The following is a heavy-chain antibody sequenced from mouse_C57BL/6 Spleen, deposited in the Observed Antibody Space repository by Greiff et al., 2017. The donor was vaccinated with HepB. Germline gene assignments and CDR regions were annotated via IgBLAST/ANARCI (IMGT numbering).Heavy chain of an antibody. V-gene: IGHV1-54*01. CDR1: GYAFTNYL. CDR3: AREFSHYYGSSYGYFDV. J-gene: IGHJ1*03. D-gene: IGHD1-1*01. CDR2: INPGSGGT. Sequence: QVHVKQSGAELVRPGTSVKVSCKASGYAFTNYLIEWVKQRPGQGLEWIGVINPGSGGTNYNEKFKGKATLTADKSSSTAYMQLSSLTSEDSAVYFCAREFSHYYGSSYGYFDVWGTGTTVTVSS.